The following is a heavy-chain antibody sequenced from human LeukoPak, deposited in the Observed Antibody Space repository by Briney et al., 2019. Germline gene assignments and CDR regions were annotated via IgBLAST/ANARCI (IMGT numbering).Heavy chain of an antibody. CDR3: AKSGGYGLIDY. D-gene: IGHD1-26*01. J-gene: IGHJ4*02. V-gene: IGHV4-39*01. Sequence: PSETLSLTCTVSGASVSGSPYYWGWIRQPPGKGLEWIGSIYSSGSTYYNASLQSRVTISIETSKNQISLRLNSVTAADTAIYYCAKSGGYGLIDYWGQGTLVTVSS. CDR1: GASVSGSPYY. CDR2: IYSSGST.